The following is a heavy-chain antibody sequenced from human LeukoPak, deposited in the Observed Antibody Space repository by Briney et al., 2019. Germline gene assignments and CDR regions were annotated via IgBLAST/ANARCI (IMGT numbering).Heavy chain of an antibody. CDR3: ARSDYYDSSGYYL. V-gene: IGHV4-61*02. CDR1: GGSISSGSYY. Sequence: SQTLSLTCTVSGGSISSGSYYWSWIRQPAGKGLEWIGRIYTSGSTNYNPSLKSRVTITVDTSKNQFSLKLSSVTAADTAVYYCARSDYYDSSGYYLWGQGTLVTVSS. J-gene: IGHJ4*02. D-gene: IGHD3-22*01. CDR2: IYTSGST.